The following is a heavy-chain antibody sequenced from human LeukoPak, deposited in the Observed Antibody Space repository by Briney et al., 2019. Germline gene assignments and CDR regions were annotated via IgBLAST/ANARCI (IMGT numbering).Heavy chain of an antibody. J-gene: IGHJ4*02. Sequence: GGSLRLSCAASGFTFSSYSMNWVRQAPGKGLEWVSSISSSSSYIYYADSVKGRFTISRDNAKNSLYLQMNSLRAEDTAVYYCAKVGSRIAAPQTEDYWGQGTLVTVSS. CDR3: AKVGSRIAAPQTEDY. CDR1: GFTFSSYS. CDR2: ISSSSSYI. V-gene: IGHV3-21*01. D-gene: IGHD6-6*01.